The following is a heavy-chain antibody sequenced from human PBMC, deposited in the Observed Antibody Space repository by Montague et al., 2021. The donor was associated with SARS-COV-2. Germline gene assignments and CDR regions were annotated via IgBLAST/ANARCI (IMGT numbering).Heavy chain of an antibody. V-gene: IGHV4-39*01. Sequence: SETLSLTCSVSGDSISTSTFYWGWIRQSPGKGLEWIGTNSYNGGTFYNPSLRSRLTISVDPSENQFSLKLNSVTAADTAVYYCTRLTLLVAGGIGCFDPWGQGTLVTVSS. D-gene: IGHD1-1*01. J-gene: IGHJ5*02. CDR2: NSYNGGT. CDR1: GDSISTSTFY. CDR3: TRLTLLVAGGIGCFDP.